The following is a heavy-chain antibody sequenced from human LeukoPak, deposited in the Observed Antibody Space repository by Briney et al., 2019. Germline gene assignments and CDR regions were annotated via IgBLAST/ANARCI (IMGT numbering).Heavy chain of an antibody. CDR1: GFTLRNYD. CDR2: MGTGDDT. Sequence: GGSLRLSCAASGFTLRNYDMHWVRQPTGKGLEWVSAMGTGDDTYYSGSVKGRFTTVRENAKNTVYLQMNSLRAGDTATYYCARRSAAAGIDAFDIWGQGTMVIVSS. J-gene: IGHJ3*02. V-gene: IGHV3-13*01. CDR3: ARRSAAAGIDAFDI. D-gene: IGHD6-13*01.